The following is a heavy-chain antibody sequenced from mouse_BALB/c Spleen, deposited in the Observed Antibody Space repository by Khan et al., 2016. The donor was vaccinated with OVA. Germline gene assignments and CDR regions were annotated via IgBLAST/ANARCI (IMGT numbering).Heavy chain of an antibody. CDR3: ARNRIDY. V-gene: IGHV1-7*01. CDR2: IYPTSGYT. CDR1: GYTFSSYW. Sequence: QVQLKQSGAEQAKPGASVKMSCKTSGYTFSSYWMHWVKQRPGQGLEWIGYIYPTSGYTEYNEKFKDKATLSTDKSSSTAYMQLTSLTSEDSAVYYCARNRIDYWGQGTTLTVSS. J-gene: IGHJ2*01.